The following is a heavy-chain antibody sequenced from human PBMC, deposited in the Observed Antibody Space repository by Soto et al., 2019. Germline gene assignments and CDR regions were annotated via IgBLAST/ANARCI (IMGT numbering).Heavy chain of an antibody. V-gene: IGHV1-3*05. J-gene: IGHJ6*02. CDR1: GYTFTSYA. D-gene: IGHD6-19*01. CDR3: ARDQVGAVAHYYYYGMDV. CDR2: INAGNGNT. Sequence: QVQLVQSGAEEKKPGASVKVSCKASGYTFTSYAMHWVRQAPGQRLEWMGWINAGNGNTKYSQKFQGRVTITRDTXAXTXSMERRSLRSEDTAVYYCARDQVGAVAHYYYYGMDVWGQGTTVTVSS.